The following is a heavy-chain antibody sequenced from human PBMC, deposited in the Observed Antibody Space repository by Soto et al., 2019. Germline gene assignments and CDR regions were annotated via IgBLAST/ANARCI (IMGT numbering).Heavy chain of an antibody. CDR1: GFTFSSYG. Sequence: QVQLVESGGGVVQPGRSLRLSCAASGFTFSSYGMHWVRQAPGKGLEWVAVIWYDGSNKYYADSVKGRFTISRDNSKNTLYLQMNGLRAEDTAVYYCAREGYCSSTSCYFDYWGQGTLVTVSS. CDR2: IWYDGSNK. J-gene: IGHJ4*02. CDR3: AREGYCSSTSCYFDY. V-gene: IGHV3-33*01. D-gene: IGHD2-2*01.